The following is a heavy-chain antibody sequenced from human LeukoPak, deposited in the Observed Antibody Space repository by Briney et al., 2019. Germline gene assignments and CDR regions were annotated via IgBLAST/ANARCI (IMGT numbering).Heavy chain of an antibody. CDR3: ARYSYGFGTFDY. J-gene: IGHJ4*02. V-gene: IGHV1-2*02. CDR2: INPNSGGT. Sequence: ASVKVSCKASGYTFTGYYKHWVRQAPGQGLEWMGWINPNSGGTNYAQKFQGRVTMTRDTSISTAYMELSRLRSDDTAVYYCARYSYGFGTFDYWGQGTLVTVSS. D-gene: IGHD5-18*01. CDR1: GYTFTGYY.